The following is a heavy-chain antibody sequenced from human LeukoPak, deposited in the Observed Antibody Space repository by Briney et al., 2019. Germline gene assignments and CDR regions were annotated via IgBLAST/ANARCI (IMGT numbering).Heavy chain of an antibody. CDR1: GFTFSSYA. D-gene: IGHD5-12*01. CDR3: AKEPRVATIEIFDY. J-gene: IGHJ4*02. Sequence: GVSLRLSCAASGFTFSSYAMSWVRQAPGKGLEWVSSISGGGAVTYYADSVKGRFTISRDDSKNTVYLQMNSLRAEDTAVYCCAKEPRVATIEIFDYWGQGTLVTVSS. V-gene: IGHV3-23*01. CDR2: ISGGGAVT.